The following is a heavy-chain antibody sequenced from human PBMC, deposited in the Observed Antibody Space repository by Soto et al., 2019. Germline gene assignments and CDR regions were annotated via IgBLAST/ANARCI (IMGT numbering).Heavy chain of an antibody. Sequence: SETLSLTCTVSGYSISSGYYWGWIRQPPGKGLEWIGSIYHSGSTYYNPSLKSRVTISVDTSKNQFSLKLSSVTAADTAVYYCARVLGMGYFDLWGRGTLVTVSS. CDR3: ARVLGMGYFDL. CDR2: IYHSGST. V-gene: IGHV4-38-2*02. CDR1: GYSISSGYY. D-gene: IGHD7-27*01. J-gene: IGHJ2*01.